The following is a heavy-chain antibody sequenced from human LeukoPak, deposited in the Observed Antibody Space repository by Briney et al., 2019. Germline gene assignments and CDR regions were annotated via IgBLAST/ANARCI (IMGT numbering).Heavy chain of an antibody. CDR3: ARDRIAAAGTGHYYMDV. CDR1: GFTVSSNY. CDR2: IYSGGST. Sequence: GGSLRLSCAASGFTVSSNYMSWVRQAPGKGLEWVSVIYSGGSTYYADSVKGRFTISRDNAKNSLYLQMNSLRAEDTAVYYCARDRIAAAGTGHYYMDVWGKGTTVTVSS. J-gene: IGHJ6*03. V-gene: IGHV3-66*01. D-gene: IGHD6-13*01.